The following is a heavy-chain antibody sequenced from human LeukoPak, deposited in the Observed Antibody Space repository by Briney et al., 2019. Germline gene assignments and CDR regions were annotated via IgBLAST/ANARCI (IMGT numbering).Heavy chain of an antibody. CDR1: GFTFSSHS. J-gene: IGHJ4*02. V-gene: IGHV3-23*01. CDR3: AKDRRLQPRPNLWDY. Sequence: GGSLRLSCAASGFTFSSHSMNWVRQAPGKGLAWVSAISGSGGSTYYADSVKGRFTISRGNSKNTLYLQMNSLRVEDTAVYYCAKDRRLQPRPNLWDYWGQGTLVTVSS. D-gene: IGHD5-24*01. CDR2: ISGSGGST.